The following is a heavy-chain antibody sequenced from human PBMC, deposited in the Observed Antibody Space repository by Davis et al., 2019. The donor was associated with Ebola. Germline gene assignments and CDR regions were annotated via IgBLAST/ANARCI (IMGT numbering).Heavy chain of an antibody. Sequence: PGGSLRLSCVGSEFTFSNYPMHWVRQAPGKGLEWVSSMGPSVAGTSYADFVKGRFTISRDSSKKTLYLQMNSLRDEDTAVYYCVRHYSTVWYHYDYFDYWGQGALVTVSS. V-gene: IGHV3-23*01. CDR1: EFTFSNYP. D-gene: IGHD6-19*01. CDR3: VRHYSTVWYHYDYFDY. J-gene: IGHJ4*02. CDR2: MGPSVAGT.